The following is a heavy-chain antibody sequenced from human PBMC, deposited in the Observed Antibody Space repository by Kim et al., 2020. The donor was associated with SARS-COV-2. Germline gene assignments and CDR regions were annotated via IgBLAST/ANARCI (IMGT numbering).Heavy chain of an antibody. D-gene: IGHD3-16*01. CDR3: ARDQGGLYFDL. CDR1: GGSISSYY. Sequence: SETLSLTCTVSGGSISSYYWSWIRQPPGKGLEWIGYIYYSGSTNYNPSLKSRVTISVDTSKNQFSLKLSSVTAADTAVYYCARDQGGLYFDLWGRGTLVSVSS. J-gene: IGHJ2*01. V-gene: IGHV4-59*01. CDR2: IYYSGST.